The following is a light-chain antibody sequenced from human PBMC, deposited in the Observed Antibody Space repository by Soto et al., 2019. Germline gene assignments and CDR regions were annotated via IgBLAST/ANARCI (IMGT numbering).Light chain of an antibody. V-gene: IGKV3-15*01. J-gene: IGKJ1*01. Sequence: EVVMTQSPATLSVSPGERVTLSCRASQSINAHLAWYQQKPGQAPRLLIHGASTRATGIPARFSGSGFGTEFILTISSLQSEDFAVDYCQQYNNWLWTFGQGTKVEIQ. CDR3: QQYNNWLWT. CDR1: QSINAH. CDR2: GAS.